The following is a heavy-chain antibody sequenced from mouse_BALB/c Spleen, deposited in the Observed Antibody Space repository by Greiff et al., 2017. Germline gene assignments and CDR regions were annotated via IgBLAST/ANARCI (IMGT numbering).Heavy chain of an antibody. CDR3: ARTSNWDG. CDR1: GYTFTSYW. Sequence: VKLQESGAELAKPGASVKMSCKASGYTFTSYWMHWVKQRPGQGLEWIGYINPSTGYTEYNQKFKDKATLTADKSSSTAYMQLSSLTSEDSAVYYCARTSNWDGWGQGTTLTVSS. J-gene: IGHJ2*01. CDR2: INPSTGYT. D-gene: IGHD4-1*01. V-gene: IGHV1-7*01.